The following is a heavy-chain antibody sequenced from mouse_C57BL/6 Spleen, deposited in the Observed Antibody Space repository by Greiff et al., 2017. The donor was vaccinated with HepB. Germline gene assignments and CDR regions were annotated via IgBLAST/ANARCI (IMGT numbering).Heavy chain of an antibody. Sequence: VKLMESGAELVKPGASVKISCKASGYAFSSYWMNWVKQRPGKGLEWIGQIYPGDGDTNYNGKFKGKATLTADKSSSTAYMQLSSLTSEDSSVYFCAREGSSSPWYFDVWGTGTTVTVSS. V-gene: IGHV1-80*01. CDR1: GYAFSSYW. CDR3: AREGSSSPWYFDV. CDR2: IYPGDGDT. J-gene: IGHJ1*03. D-gene: IGHD1-1*01.